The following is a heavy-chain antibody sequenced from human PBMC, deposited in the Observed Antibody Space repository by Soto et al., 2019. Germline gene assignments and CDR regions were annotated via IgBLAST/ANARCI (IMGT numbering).Heavy chain of an antibody. J-gene: IGHJ6*02. D-gene: IGHD3-9*01. V-gene: IGHV3-15*07. CDR2: IKSKTDGGTT. CDR1: GFTFSNAW. Sequence: GGSLRLSCAASGFTFSNAWMNWVRQAPGKGLEWVGRIKSKTDGGTTEYAAPVKGRFTISRDDSKNTLYLQMNSLKTEDTAVYYCTTGGRRRYFDWSTEMDVWGQGTTVTVSS. CDR3: TTGGRRRYFDWSTEMDV.